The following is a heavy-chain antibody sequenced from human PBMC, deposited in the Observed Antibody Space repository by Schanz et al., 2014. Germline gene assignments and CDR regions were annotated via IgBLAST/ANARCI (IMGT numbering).Heavy chain of an antibody. J-gene: IGHJ4*02. V-gene: IGHV3-72*01. CDR3: VKEGTVVSGSPRDY. Sequence: EVQLVESGGGLVQPGGSLRLSCAVSGFTVSDHYMDWVRQAPGKGLEWLGRVRNRRNSDIIEYAASVEGRFTISRDESKNSVYLQMNSLQTDDTAVYYCVKEGTVVSGSPRDYWGQGALVTVSS. CDR1: GFTVSDHY. CDR2: VRNRRNSDII. D-gene: IGHD3-10*01.